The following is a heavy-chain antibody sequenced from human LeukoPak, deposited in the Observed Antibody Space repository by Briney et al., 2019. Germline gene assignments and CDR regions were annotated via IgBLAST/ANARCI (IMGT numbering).Heavy chain of an antibody. CDR3: ARPMESYHIPDAFDI. CDR2: ISYDGSNK. Sequence: PGGSLRLSCAASGFTFSSYAMHWVRQAPGKGLEWVAVISYDGSNKYYADSVKGRFTISRDNSKNTLYLQMNSLRAEDTAVYYCARPMESYHIPDAFDIWGQGTMVTVSS. V-gene: IGHV3-30*04. CDR1: GFTFSSYA. J-gene: IGHJ3*02. D-gene: IGHD1-26*01.